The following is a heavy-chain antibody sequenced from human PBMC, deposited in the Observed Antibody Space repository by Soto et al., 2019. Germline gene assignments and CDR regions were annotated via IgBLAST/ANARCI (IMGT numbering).Heavy chain of an antibody. D-gene: IGHD1-7*01. CDR1: GGTFSRYA. Sequence: SVKVSCKASGGTFSRYAISWVRQAPGQGLEWMGGIIPIFGTANYAQKFQGRVTITADESTSTAYMELSSLRSEDTAVYYCAWITGTTSYYGMDVWGQGTTVTVSS. J-gene: IGHJ6*02. CDR3: AWITGTTSYYGMDV. V-gene: IGHV1-69*13. CDR2: IIPIFGTA.